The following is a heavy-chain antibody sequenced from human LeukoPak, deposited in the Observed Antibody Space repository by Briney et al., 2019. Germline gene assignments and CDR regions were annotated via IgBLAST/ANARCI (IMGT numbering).Heavy chain of an antibody. CDR3: ARDGIVVVPAAMGGVYYYYYMDV. V-gene: IGHV3-48*04. Sequence: GGSLRLSCAASGFTFSSYGMHWVRQAPGKGLEWVSYISSSGSTIYYADSVKGRFTISRDNAKNSLYLQMNSLRAEDTAVYYCARDGIVVVPAAMGGVYYYYYMDVWGKGTTVAISS. J-gene: IGHJ6*03. CDR1: GFTFSSYG. CDR2: ISSSGSTI. D-gene: IGHD2-2*01.